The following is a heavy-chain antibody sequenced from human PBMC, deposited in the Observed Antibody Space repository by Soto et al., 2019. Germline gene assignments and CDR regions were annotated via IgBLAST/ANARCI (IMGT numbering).Heavy chain of an antibody. Sequence: SETLSLTCAVYGGSFSGYDWSWIRQPPGKGLEWIGEINHSGSTNYNPSLKSRVTISVDTSKNQFSLKLSSVTAADTAVYYCARGQRYGSGSYFYYYYGMDVWGQGTTVTVSS. CDR1: GGSFSGYD. J-gene: IGHJ6*02. V-gene: IGHV4-34*01. D-gene: IGHD3-10*01. CDR2: INHSGST. CDR3: ARGQRYGSGSYFYYYYGMDV.